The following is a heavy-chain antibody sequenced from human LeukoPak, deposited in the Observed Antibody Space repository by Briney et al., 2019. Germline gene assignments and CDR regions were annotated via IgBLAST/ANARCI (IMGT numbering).Heavy chain of an antibody. V-gene: IGHV3-33*01. D-gene: IGHD2-15*01. Sequence: GGSLRLSCAASGFTFSSYGMHWVRQAPGKGLEWVAVIWYDGSNKYYADSVKGRFTISRDNSKNTLYLQMNSLRAEDTAVYYCARSIGYCSGGSCYSGYYFDYWGQGTLVTVSS. CDR3: ARSIGYCSGGSCYSGYYFDY. CDR1: GFTFSSYG. J-gene: IGHJ4*02. CDR2: IWYDGSNK.